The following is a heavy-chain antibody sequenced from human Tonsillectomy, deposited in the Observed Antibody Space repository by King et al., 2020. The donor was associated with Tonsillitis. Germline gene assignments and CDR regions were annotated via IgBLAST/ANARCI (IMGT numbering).Heavy chain of an antibody. V-gene: IGHV4-59*08. Sequence: LQLQESGPGLVKPSETLSLTCTVSGGSISSYYWSWIRHPPGKGLEWIGFINYIGSTNYNPSLKSRVTISVDTSKNQFSLKLNSVTATDTAVYYCARPLNPYWYFDLWGRGTLVTVSS. CDR1: GGSISSYY. CDR2: INYIGST. J-gene: IGHJ2*01. CDR3: ARPLNPYWYFDL.